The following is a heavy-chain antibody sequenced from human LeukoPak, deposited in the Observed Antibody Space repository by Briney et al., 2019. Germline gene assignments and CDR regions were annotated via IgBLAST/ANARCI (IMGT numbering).Heavy chain of an antibody. CDR3: AKEIDWFDAFDI. J-gene: IGHJ3*02. CDR1: GFTFSSYG. Sequence: HPGGSLRLSCAASGFTFSSYGMHWVRQAPGKGLEWVAFIRYDGSNKYYADSVKGRFTISRDNSKNTLYLQMNSLRAEDTAVYYCAKEIDWFDAFDIWGQGTMVTVSS. D-gene: IGHD3-9*01. V-gene: IGHV3-30*02. CDR2: IRYDGSNK.